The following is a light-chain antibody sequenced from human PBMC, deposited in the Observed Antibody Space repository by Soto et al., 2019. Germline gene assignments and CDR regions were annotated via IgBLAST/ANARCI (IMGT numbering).Light chain of an antibody. V-gene: IGLV1-40*01. J-gene: IGLJ1*01. Sequence: QSALTQPPSVSGAPGQRVTISCTGSSSNIGAGYDVHWYQQLPGTAPKLLIYGNSNRPSGVPDRFSGSKSGTSASLAITGLQAEDEADYYCQSYDSSLRGSLVFGTGTKVTVL. CDR3: QSYDSSLRGSLV. CDR1: SSNIGAGYD. CDR2: GNS.